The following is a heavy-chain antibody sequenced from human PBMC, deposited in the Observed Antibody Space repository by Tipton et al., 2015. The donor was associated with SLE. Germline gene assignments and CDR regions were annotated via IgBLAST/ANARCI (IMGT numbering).Heavy chain of an antibody. J-gene: IGHJ3*02. CDR3: ARQSPPSTYYYDSSGYYYLEPFDI. CDR2: MYYSGST. CDR1: GGSVSSYY. D-gene: IGHD3-22*01. V-gene: IGHV4-59*08. Sequence: TLSLTCIVSGGSVSSYYWSWIRQPPGKGLEWIGYMYYSGSTNYNPSLKSRVTMSIGTSKRQFSLKLSSVTAADTAVYYCARQSPPSTYYYDSSGYYYLEPFDIWGQVTMVTVSS.